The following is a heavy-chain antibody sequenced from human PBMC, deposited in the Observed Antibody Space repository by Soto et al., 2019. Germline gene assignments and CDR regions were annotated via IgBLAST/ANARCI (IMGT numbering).Heavy chain of an antibody. V-gene: IGHV2-5*02. D-gene: IGHD6-19*01. J-gene: IGHJ4*02. CDR1: GFSLSTSGVG. CDR2: IYWDDDK. Sequence: QITLKESGPPLVKPTQTLTLTCTFSGFSLSTSGVGVGWIRQPPGKALEWLALIYWDDDKRYSPSLKSRLTITKDTSKNQVVLTMTNMDPVDTATYYCAHRLEIAVAGTLDYWGQGTLVTVSS. CDR3: AHRLEIAVAGTLDY.